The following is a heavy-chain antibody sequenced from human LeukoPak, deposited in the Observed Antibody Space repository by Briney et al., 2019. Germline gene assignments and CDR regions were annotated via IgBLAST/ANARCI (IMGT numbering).Heavy chain of an antibody. D-gene: IGHD6-13*01. J-gene: IGHJ5*02. CDR3: ARVPPGASSSWYILFDNWFDP. Sequence: PSETLSLTCAVYGGSFSGYYWSWIRQPPGKGLEWIGEINHSGSTNYNPSLKSRVTISVDRSKNQFSLKLTSVTAADTAVYYCARVPPGASSSWYILFDNWFDPWGQGTLVTVSS. CDR1: GGSFSGYY. CDR2: INHSGST. V-gene: IGHV4-34*01.